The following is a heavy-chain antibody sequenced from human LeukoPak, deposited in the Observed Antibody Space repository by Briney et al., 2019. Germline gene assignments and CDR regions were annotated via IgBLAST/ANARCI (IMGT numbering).Heavy chain of an antibody. J-gene: IGHJ1*01. D-gene: IGHD6-13*01. CDR3: ASVGSSRNRQLYFRH. CDR1: GYTFTGYY. CDR2: INPNSGGT. Sequence: GASVKVSCKASGYTFTGYYMHWVRQAPGQGLEWMGWINPNSGGTNYAQKFQGRVTMTRDTSISTAYMELSRLRSDDTAVYYCASVGSSRNRQLYFRHWGQGTLVTVSS. V-gene: IGHV1-2*02.